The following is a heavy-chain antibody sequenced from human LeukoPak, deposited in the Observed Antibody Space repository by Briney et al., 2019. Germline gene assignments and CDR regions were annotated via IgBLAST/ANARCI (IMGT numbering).Heavy chain of an antibody. D-gene: IGHD1-26*01. CDR2: INHSGST. V-gene: IGHV4-34*01. J-gene: IGHJ1*01. Sequence: SETLSLTCTVSDYSIRNGYYWSWIRQPPGKGLEWIGEINHSGSTNYNPSLKSRVTISVDTSKNQFSLKLSSVTAADTAVYYCADLVGATTVRYFQHWGQGTLVTVSS. CDR1: DYSIRNGYY. CDR3: ADLVGATTVRYFQH.